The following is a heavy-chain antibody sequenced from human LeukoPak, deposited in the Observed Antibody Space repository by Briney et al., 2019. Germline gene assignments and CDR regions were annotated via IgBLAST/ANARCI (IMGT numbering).Heavy chain of an antibody. CDR2: ISSSSSYI. CDR1: GFTFSSYS. J-gene: IGHJ4*02. CDR3: ARDPRLLWFGELLEYYFDY. V-gene: IGHV3-21*01. D-gene: IGHD3-10*01. Sequence: GGALRLSCAASGFTFSSYSMNWVRQAPGKGLEWVSSISSSSSYIYYADSVKGRFTISRDNAKNSLYLQMNSLRAEDTAVYYCARDPRLLWFGELLEYYFDYWGQGTLVTVSS.